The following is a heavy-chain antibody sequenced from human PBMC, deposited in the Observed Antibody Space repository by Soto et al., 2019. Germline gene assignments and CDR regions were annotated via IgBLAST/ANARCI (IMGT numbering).Heavy chain of an antibody. Sequence: GASVKVSCKASGYTFTSYDINWVRQATGQGLEWMGWMNPNSGNTGYAQKFQGRVTMTRNTSISTAYMELSSLRSEDTAVYYCARGHAEVAGNSGLDYYYGMDVWGQGTTVNVS. J-gene: IGHJ6*01. CDR3: ARGHAEVAGNSGLDYYYGMDV. CDR2: MNPNSGNT. CDR1: GYTFTSYD. D-gene: IGHD6-19*01. V-gene: IGHV1-8*01.